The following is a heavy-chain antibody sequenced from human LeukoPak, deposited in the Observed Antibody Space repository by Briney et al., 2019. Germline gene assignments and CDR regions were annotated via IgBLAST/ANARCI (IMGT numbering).Heavy chain of an antibody. J-gene: IGHJ2*01. CDR3: ARLAGSRYPWYLDL. D-gene: IGHD3-16*02. CDR2: IDHNGSEK. CDR1: GFSFSSYW. Sequence: GGSLRLSCAASGFSFSSYWMSWVRQAPGKGLEWVANIDHNGSEKKYVDSVKGRFTISRDSAKKALYLQMNSLRADDTAVYYCARLAGSRYPWYLDLWGRGTLVTVSS. V-gene: IGHV3-7*05.